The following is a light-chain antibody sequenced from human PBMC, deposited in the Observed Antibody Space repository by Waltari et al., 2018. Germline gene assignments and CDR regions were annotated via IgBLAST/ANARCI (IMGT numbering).Light chain of an antibody. CDR1: QSVSSN. CDR3: QQYNNWPVT. J-gene: IGKJ1*01. CDR2: GAS. V-gene: IGKV3-15*01. Sequence: EIVMTQSPATLSVSPGERATLSCRASQSVSSNLAWYQQKPGQAPRPRIYGASTRATGIPARFSGSGSGTEFTLTISSLQSEDFAVYYCQQYNNWPVTFGQGTKVEIK.